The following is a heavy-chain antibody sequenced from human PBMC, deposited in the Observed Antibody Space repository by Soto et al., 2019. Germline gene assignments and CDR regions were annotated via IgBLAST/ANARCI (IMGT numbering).Heavy chain of an antibody. CDR3: AMVDVYVTPSPQDV. Sequence: QVQLVQSGAEVKNPGASVKVYCKASGYTFTRYGIGWARQAPGQGLEWMGWINAYNGNTNYAQNVQVRVTLTTDTSTSTAYMELRSLRSNDTAIYYCAMVDVYVTPSPQDVWGQGTTVIVSS. CDR2: INAYNGNT. J-gene: IGHJ6*02. CDR1: GYTFTRYG. D-gene: IGHD3-16*01. V-gene: IGHV1-18*01.